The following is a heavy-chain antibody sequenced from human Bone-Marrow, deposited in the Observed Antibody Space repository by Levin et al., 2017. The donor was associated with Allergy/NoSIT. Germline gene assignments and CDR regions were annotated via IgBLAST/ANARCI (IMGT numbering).Heavy chain of an antibody. J-gene: IGHJ4*02. CDR2: INNDANRT. CDR3: AKAGPNWHFDA. V-gene: IGHV3-74*01. CDR1: GFTFRANW. Sequence: LAGGSLRLSCAASGFTFRANWMHWVRQAPGKGLVWVSLINNDANRTNYADSVRGRFTISRDNAKNALYLQLSDLRAEDTAVYFCAKAGPNWHFDAWGQGTLVTVSS. D-gene: IGHD7-27*01.